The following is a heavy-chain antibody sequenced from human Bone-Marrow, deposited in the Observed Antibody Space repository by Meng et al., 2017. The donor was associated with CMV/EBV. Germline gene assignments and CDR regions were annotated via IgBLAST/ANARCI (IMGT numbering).Heavy chain of an antibody. CDR1: SSISSGDYY. CDR3: AREGVYAILGSWFDP. V-gene: IGHV4-30-4*08. Sequence: SSISSGDYYWSWIGQTPGKGLEWIGYIYYRGSTYYSPSLKSRVTISVETSKNQFSLKLSSVTAADTAVYYCAREGVYAILGSWFDPWGKGTLVTVSS. CDR2: IYYRGST. D-gene: IGHD2-8*01. J-gene: IGHJ5*02.